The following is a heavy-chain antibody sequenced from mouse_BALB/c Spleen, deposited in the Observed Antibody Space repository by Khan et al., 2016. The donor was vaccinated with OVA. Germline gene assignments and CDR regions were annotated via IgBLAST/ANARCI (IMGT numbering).Heavy chain of an antibody. CDR2: ISSGGDYT. CDR3: ASHLTGSFAY. D-gene: IGHD4-1*01. CDR1: GFTFSSYS. V-gene: IGHV5-6*01. Sequence: EVQLVESGGDLVKPGGSLKLSCAASGFTFSSYSMSWVRQTLDKRLEWVASISSGGDYTYYPDSVKGRFTISRDNAKNTLYLQMSDLKSEDTAMYYCASHLTGSFAYWGQGTLVTVSA. J-gene: IGHJ3*01.